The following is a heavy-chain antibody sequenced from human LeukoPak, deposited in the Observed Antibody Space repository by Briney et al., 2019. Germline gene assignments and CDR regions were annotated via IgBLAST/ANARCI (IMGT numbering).Heavy chain of an antibody. CDR2: MNGEGTTI. Sequence: GGSLRLSCATSGLTFRTTWMHWVRQAPGKGLMWVSRMNGEGTTIDYADSVKGRFTVSRDYAKNTLFLQMNNLRTEDTALYFCATARNFCFEYWGQGSLVIVSA. J-gene: IGHJ4*02. CDR3: ATARNFCFEY. CDR1: GLTFRTTW. V-gene: IGHV3-74*01. D-gene: IGHD1-7*01.